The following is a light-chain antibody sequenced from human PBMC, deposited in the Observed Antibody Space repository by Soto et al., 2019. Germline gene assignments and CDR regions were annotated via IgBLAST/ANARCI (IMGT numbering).Light chain of an antibody. V-gene: IGKV1-12*01. CDR2: AAS. CDR1: QGIISW. CDR3: QQGYTVPYT. Sequence: DIQMTQSPSFVSASVGDRVTITCRASQGIISWLAWYQQKPGKAPKLLIRAASGLQSGVPSRFSGSGSGTDFNITISSLQPEDTATYLCQQGYTVPYTFGYGTKLEI. J-gene: IGKJ2*01.